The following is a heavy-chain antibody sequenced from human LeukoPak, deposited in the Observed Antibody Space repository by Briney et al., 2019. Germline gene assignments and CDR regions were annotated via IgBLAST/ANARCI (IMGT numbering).Heavy chain of an antibody. D-gene: IGHD3-10*01. CDR3: AKLTCAASGTYYFDY. V-gene: IGHV3-9*01. J-gene: IGHJ4*02. CDR1: GFTFDDYA. CDR2: ISWNSRII. Sequence: GGSLRLSCAASGFTFDDYAMYWVRQAPGKGLEWVSGISWNSRIIDYADSVKGRFTISRDNAKRSLYLQMNSLRTEDTAFYYCAKLTCAASGTYYFDYWGQGTLVTVSS.